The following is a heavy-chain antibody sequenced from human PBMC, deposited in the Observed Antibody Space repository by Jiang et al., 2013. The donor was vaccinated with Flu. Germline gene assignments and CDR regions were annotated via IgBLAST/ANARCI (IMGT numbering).Heavy chain of an antibody. D-gene: IGHD2-2*01. Sequence: SLRLSCAASGFTFSDNYMSWIRQAPGKGLEWVSYITSSGTTIYYADSVKGRFTISRDNAKNSLYLQMSSLSAEDTAVYYCARCSSLFTFDIWGHGTMVTVSS. J-gene: IGHJ3*02. CDR2: ITSSGTTI. CDR3: ARCSSLFTFDI. CDR1: GFTFSDNY. V-gene: IGHV3-11*01.